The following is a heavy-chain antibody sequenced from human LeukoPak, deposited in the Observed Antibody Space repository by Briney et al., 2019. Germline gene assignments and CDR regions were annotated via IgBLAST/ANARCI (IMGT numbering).Heavy chain of an antibody. J-gene: IGHJ4*02. CDR2: INHSGST. V-gene: IGHV4-34*01. CDR1: GGSFSGYY. CDR3: ARVDIAVAASFDY. Sequence: SETPSLTCAVYGGSFSGYYWSWIRQPPGKGLEWIGEINHSGSTNYNPSLKSRVTISVDTSKNQFSLKLSSVTAADTAVYYCARVDIAVAASFDYWGQGTLVTVSS. D-gene: IGHD6-19*01.